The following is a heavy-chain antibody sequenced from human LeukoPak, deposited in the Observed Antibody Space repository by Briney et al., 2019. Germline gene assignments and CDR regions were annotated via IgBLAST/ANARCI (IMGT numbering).Heavy chain of an antibody. CDR3: AGDRGRDYFDY. CDR1: GFTFSSYW. J-gene: IGHJ4*02. Sequence: PGGSLRLSCAASGFTFSSYWMSWVRQAPGKGLEWVANIKQDGSEKYYVDSVKGRFTISRDNAKNSLYLQMNSLRAEDTAVYYCAGDRGRDYFDYWGQGTLVTVSP. D-gene: IGHD3-10*01. V-gene: IGHV3-7*01. CDR2: IKQDGSEK.